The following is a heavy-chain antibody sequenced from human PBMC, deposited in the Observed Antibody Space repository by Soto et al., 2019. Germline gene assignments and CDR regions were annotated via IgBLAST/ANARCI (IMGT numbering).Heavy chain of an antibody. D-gene: IGHD1-1*01. CDR3: ARGRYGDY. V-gene: IGHV1-18*01. CDR1: GYAFTTYG. J-gene: IGHJ4*02. CDR2: ISAHNGNT. Sequence: QVHLVQSGAEVKKPGASVKVSCQASGYAFTTYGITWVRQAPGQGLEWMGWISAHNGNTNYAQKLQGRVTVTRDTSTSTAYMERRSLRSDATAVYYCARGRYGDYWGQGALVTVSS.